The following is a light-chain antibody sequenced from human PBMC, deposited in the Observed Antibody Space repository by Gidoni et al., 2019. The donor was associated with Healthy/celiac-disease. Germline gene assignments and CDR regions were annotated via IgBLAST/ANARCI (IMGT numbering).Light chain of an antibody. CDR2: GAS. J-gene: IGKJ1*01. CDR3: QQYGSSRWT. V-gene: IGKV3-20*01. CDR1: QSVSSSY. Sequence: EIVLTQSPGTLSLSPGDRATLSCRASQSVSSSYLAWYQQKPGQAPRLRIYGASSRATGIPDRCSGSGSGTDFTLTIRSREPEYFAVYYCQQYGSSRWTFGQGTKVEIK.